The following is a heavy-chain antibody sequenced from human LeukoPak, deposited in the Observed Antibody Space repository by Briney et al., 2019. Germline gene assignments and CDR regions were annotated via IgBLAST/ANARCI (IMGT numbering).Heavy chain of an antibody. Sequence: GSLRLSCVASGFTISGHAMSWVRQPPGKGLEWIGEIYHSGSTNKNPSLKNRLSISVDKSKNQFSLRLSSVTAADTAIYFCARRAISVNNFGDSHWGQGTRVIVSS. CDR1: GFTISGHAM. D-gene: IGHD2-21*02. V-gene: IGHV4-4*01. CDR2: IYHSGST. CDR3: ARRAISVNNFGDSH. J-gene: IGHJ4*02.